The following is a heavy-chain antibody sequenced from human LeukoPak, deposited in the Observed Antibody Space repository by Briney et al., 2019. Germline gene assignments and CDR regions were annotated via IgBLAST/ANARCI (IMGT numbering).Heavy chain of an antibody. J-gene: IGHJ6*03. D-gene: IGHD3-9*01. V-gene: IGHV4-38-2*02. Sequence: SETLSLTCTVSGYSISSGYYWGWIRQPPGKGLEWIGSIYHSGSTYYNPSLKSRVTISVDTSKNQFSLKLSSVTAADTAVYYCARSRTYYDILTGDYYYYYYMDVWGKGTTVTISS. CDR3: ARSRTYYDILTGDYYYYYYMDV. CDR1: GYSISSGYY. CDR2: IYHSGST.